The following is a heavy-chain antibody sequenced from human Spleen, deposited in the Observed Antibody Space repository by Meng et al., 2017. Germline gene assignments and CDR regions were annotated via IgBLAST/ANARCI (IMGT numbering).Heavy chain of an antibody. D-gene: IGHD4-11*01. V-gene: IGHV4-34*01. CDR1: GGSFSDYY. J-gene: IGHJ4*02. CDR2: INHSGST. Sequence: HVWLLCGGAGLVEPSEELCLIGVGPGGSFSDYYWSWIRQPPGKGLEWIGEINHSGSTNYNPSLDGRATISVDTSQNNLSLKLSSETAADSAVYYWARGPTTMAHDFDYWGQGTLVTVSS. CDR3: ARGPTTMAHDFDY.